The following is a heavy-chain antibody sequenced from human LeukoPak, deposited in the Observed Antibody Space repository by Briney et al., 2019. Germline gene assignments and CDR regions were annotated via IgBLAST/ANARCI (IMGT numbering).Heavy chain of an antibody. Sequence: GGSLRLSCAVSGFNLNSYAMHWVRQAPGKGLEWVAVIRHDETNSFYAGSVQGRFTISRDTSKKPLYLQMNSLRVEDTAVYYCAKEYTPSSPLGELDSWGQGTLVTVSS. J-gene: IGHJ4*02. CDR2: IRHDETNS. D-gene: IGHD6-6*01. V-gene: IGHV3-30*02. CDR3: AKEYTPSSPLGELDS. CDR1: GFNLNSYA.